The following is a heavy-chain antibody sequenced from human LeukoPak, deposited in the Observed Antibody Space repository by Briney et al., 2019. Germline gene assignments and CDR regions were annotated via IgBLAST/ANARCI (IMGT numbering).Heavy chain of an antibody. D-gene: IGHD3-22*01. V-gene: IGHV3-23*01. CDR2: IYSSGGRT. CDR3: AKDLVVVNDAFDI. CDR1: GFTFSTYA. J-gene: IGHJ3*02. Sequence: GGSLRLSCAASGFTFSTYAINWVRQAPGKGLEWVSIIYSSGGRTSYADSVKGRFTISRDNSKNTLYLQMNGLRAEDTAVYYCAKDLVVVNDAFDIWGQGTMVTVSS.